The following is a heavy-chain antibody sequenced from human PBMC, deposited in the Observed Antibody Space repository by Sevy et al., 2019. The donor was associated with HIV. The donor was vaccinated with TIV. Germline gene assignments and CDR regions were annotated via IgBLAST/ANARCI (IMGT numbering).Heavy chain of an antibody. J-gene: IGHJ4*02. D-gene: IGHD3-10*01. CDR2: IDVSGRTR. CDR1: GFTFGSFD. V-gene: IGHV3-48*03. Sequence: GGSLRLSCAPSGFTFGSFDMTWLRQAPGKGLEWVSYIDVSGRTRYYADSVKGRFTISRDNAKNSLYLQMNALTPDDTSIYYCARDLWIRGVMRYFDYWDQGTLVTVSS. CDR3: ARDLWIRGVMRYFDY.